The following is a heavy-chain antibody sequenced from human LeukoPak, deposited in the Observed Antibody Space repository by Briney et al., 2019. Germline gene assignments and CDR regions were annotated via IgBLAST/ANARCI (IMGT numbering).Heavy chain of an antibody. V-gene: IGHV3-30*18. CDR2: ISYDGSNK. J-gene: IGHJ3*02. CDR1: GFTFSSYG. CDR3: TKWPPGAFDI. Sequence: GGSLRLSCAASGFTFSSYGMHWVRQAPGKGLEWVAVISYDGSNKYYGDSVKGRFTISRDNSKNTLYLQMNSLRAEDTAEYYCTKWPPGAFDIWGQGTVVTVSS. D-gene: IGHD5-12*01.